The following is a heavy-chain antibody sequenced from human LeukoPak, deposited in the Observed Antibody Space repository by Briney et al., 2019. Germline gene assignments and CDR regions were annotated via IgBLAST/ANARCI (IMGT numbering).Heavy chain of an antibody. CDR1: GGSISSYY. D-gene: IGHD4-17*01. CDR3: ARDKGNDYGDYPGGIDY. V-gene: IGHV4-59*01. J-gene: IGHJ4*02. Sequence: SETLSLTCTVSGGSISSYYWSWIRQPPGKGLEWIGYIYYSGSTNYNPSLKSRVTISVDTSKNQFSLKLSSVTAADTAVYYCARDKGNDYGDYPGGIDYWGQGTLVTVSS. CDR2: IYYSGST.